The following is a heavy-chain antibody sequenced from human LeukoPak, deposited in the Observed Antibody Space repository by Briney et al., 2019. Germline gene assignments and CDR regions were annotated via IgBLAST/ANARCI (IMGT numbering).Heavy chain of an antibody. CDR3: ARDHSDFWSGYYTDHRAFDI. V-gene: IGHV4-30-4*08. J-gene: IGHJ3*02. CDR2: IYYSGST. D-gene: IGHD3-3*01. Sequence: PSETLSLTCTVSGGSISSGDYYWSWIRQPPGKGLEWIGYIYYSGSTYYNPSLKSRVTMSVDTSKNQFSLKLSSVTAADTAVYYCARDHSDFWSGYYTDHRAFDIWGQGTMVTVSS. CDR1: GGSISSGDYY.